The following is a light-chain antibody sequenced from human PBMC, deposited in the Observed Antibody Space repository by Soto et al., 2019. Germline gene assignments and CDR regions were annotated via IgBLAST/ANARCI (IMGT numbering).Light chain of an antibody. CDR1: QDISGF. CDR2: DAS. V-gene: IGKV1-33*01. J-gene: IGKJ5*01. Sequence: MQGTHSPSSLFASIGDRVTITCQASQDISGFLTWYQKKKGKAPKVLIYDASKLQSGVPSRLSGRGSGTDFTFTISSMKNDDSGTYYCQQYDDLTITFGQRTRLEIK. CDR3: QQYDDLTIT.